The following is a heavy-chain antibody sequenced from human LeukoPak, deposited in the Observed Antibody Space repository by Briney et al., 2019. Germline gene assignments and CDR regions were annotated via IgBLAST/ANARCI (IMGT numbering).Heavy chain of an antibody. CDR2: INHSGST. V-gene: IGHV4-34*01. CDR1: GGSFSGYY. Sequence: SETLSLTCAVYGGSFSGYYWSWIRQPPGKGLEWIGEINHSGSTNYNPSLKSRVTISVDTSKNQFSLKLSSVTAADTAVYYCARRGFTCSSTSCYPSYYYYYYMDVWGKGTTVTVSS. CDR3: ARRGFTCSSTSCYPSYYYYYYMDV. D-gene: IGHD2-2*01. J-gene: IGHJ6*03.